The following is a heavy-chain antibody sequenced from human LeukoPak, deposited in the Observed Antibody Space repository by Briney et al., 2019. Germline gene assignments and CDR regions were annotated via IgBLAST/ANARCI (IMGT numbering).Heavy chain of an antibody. J-gene: IGHJ5*02. Sequence: GGSLRLSCAASGFTFGNYAMQWVRQAPGKGLEWVSGISWNSGSIGYADSVKGRFTISRDNAKNSLYLQMNSLRVEDTALYYCVKDAGSGWFDRWGQGTLVTVSS. CDR2: ISWNSGSI. CDR3: VKDAGSGWFDR. V-gene: IGHV3-9*01. D-gene: IGHD6-19*01. CDR1: GFTFGNYA.